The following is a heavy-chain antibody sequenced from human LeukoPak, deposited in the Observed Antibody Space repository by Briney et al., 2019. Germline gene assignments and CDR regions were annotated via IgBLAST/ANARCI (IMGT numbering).Heavy chain of an antibody. J-gene: IGHJ6*03. CDR1: GFTFSSYA. V-gene: IGHV3-30*02. CDR2: IRYDETNE. D-gene: IGHD6-25*01. CDR3: AKDSRAALVGPYYMDV. Sequence: GGSLRLSCAASGFTFSSYAIHWVRQAPGKGLEWVAFIRYDETNEYYADSVKGRFTISRDNSKNTLYLQMNSLRTEDTAVYYCAKDSRAALVGPYYMDVWGKGTTVTISS.